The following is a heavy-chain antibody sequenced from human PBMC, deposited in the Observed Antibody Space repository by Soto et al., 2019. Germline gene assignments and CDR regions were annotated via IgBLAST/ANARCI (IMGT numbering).Heavy chain of an antibody. CDR2: ISYDGTTQ. CDR3: ASDLVGASDSYGLGV. J-gene: IGHJ6*02. V-gene: IGHV3-30*03. Sequence: PGGSLRLSCAASGLTFSDYGMHWDRQAPGKGPEWLAVISYDGTTQHYADSVKGRFRISRDNLKNTLHLQINSLRGEDTAVYYCASDLVGASDSYGLGVWGQGNPVTVCS. CDR1: GLTFSDYG. D-gene: IGHD1-26*01.